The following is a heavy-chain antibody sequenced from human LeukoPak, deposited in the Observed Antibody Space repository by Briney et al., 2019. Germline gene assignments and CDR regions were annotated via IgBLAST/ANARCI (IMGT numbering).Heavy chain of an antibody. CDR1: GFTFSNYA. D-gene: IGHD2-8*01. CDR2: ISHNGSSK. Sequence: PGGSLRLSCAASGFTFSNYAMHWVRQAPGKGLEWVAVISHNGSSKYYADSVKGRFTISRDNSKNTVYLQMNSLRAEDSAVYYCASGYCTNDVCYTGGFDYWGQGTLVTVSS. J-gene: IGHJ4*02. V-gene: IGHV3-30-3*01. CDR3: ASGYCTNDVCYTGGFDY.